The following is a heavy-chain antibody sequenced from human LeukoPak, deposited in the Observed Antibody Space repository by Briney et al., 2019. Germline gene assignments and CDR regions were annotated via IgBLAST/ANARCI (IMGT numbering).Heavy chain of an antibody. D-gene: IGHD1-26*01. CDR1: GFKFDDYG. J-gene: IGHJ4*02. Sequence: GGSLRLSCAASGFKFDDYGMHWVRQAPGKGLEWVSLISWDGDATYYADSVKGRFTISRDNSKNSLDLQMNSLRAEDTALYYCAKGVGATYPYYFDYWGQGTLVTVSS. CDR3: AKGVGATYPYYFDY. CDR2: ISWDGDAT. V-gene: IGHV3-43D*03.